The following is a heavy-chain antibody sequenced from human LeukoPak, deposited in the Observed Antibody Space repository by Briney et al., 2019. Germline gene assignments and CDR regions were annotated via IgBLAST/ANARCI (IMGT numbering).Heavy chain of an antibody. CDR3: ARDPLRRGTSYLDN. J-gene: IGHJ4*02. CDR2: VSFERNDK. CDR1: GFNFRSFG. D-gene: IGHD1-26*01. V-gene: IGHV3-30*03. Sequence: GGSLRLSCAASGFNFRSFGFHWVRQAPGKGLEWLAIVSFERNDKYYADSVKGRFTISGDESKNTLYLQMNSLRSEDTAVYHCARDPLRRGTSYLDNWGQGTLVTVAS.